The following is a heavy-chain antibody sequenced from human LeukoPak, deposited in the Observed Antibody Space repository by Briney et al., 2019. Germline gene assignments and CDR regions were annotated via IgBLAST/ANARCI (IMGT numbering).Heavy chain of an antibody. Sequence: GGSLRLSCGASGFTFSSYGMHWVRQAPGKGLEWVAFIRYDGSNKYYADSVKGRFTISRDNSKNTLYLQMNSLRAEDTALYYCAKDVHSGPLYMDVWGKGTTVTISS. D-gene: IGHD6-19*01. CDR1: GFTFSSYG. V-gene: IGHV3-30*02. CDR2: IRYDGSNK. CDR3: AKDVHSGPLYMDV. J-gene: IGHJ6*03.